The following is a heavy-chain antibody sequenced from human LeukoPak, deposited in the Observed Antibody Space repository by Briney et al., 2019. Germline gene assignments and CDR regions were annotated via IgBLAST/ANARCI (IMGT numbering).Heavy chain of an antibody. J-gene: IGHJ3*02. Sequence: SETLSLTCTVSGGSITSGGYYWTWIRQLPEKGLEWIGYIYYIGSTYYNPSLKSRLTISVDTSKNQFSLKLSSVTAADTALYYCAKQGRQIPFGGVVAIAPFDIWGQGTMVTVSS. CDR2: IYYIGST. D-gene: IGHD3-16*02. V-gene: IGHV4-31*03. CDR3: AKQGRQIPFGGVVAIAPFDI. CDR1: GGSITSGGYY.